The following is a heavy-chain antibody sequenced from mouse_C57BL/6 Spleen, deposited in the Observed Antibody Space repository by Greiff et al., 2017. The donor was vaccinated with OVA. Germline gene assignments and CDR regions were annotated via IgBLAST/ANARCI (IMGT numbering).Heavy chain of an antibody. V-gene: IGHV1-59*01. CDR1: GYTFTSYW. CDR3: ARWPRDGDY. D-gene: IGHD3-3*01. J-gene: IGHJ2*01. CDR2: IDPSDSYT. Sequence: VQLQQPGAELVRPGTSVKLSCKASGYTFTSYWMHWVKQRPGQGLEWIGVIDPSDSYTNYNQKFKGKATLTVDTSSSTAYMQLSSLTSEDSAVYYCARWPRDGDYWGQGTTLTVSS.